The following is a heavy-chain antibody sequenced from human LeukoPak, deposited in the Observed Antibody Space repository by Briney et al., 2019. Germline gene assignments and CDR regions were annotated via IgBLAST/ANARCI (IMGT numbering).Heavy chain of an antibody. D-gene: IGHD3-10*01. Sequence: GASVKVSCKASGYTFTGYYMHWVRQAPGQGLEWMGWINPNSGGTNYAQKFQGRVTMTRDTSISTAYMELSRLRSDDTAVYYCARGPRQLLWFGSDPDYWGQGTLVTVSS. J-gene: IGHJ4*02. CDR3: ARGPRQLLWFGSDPDY. V-gene: IGHV1-2*02. CDR2: INPNSGGT. CDR1: GYTFTGYY.